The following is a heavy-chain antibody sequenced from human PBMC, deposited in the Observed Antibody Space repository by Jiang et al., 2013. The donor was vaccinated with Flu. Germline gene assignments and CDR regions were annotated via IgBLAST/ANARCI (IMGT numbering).Heavy chain of an antibody. CDR3: ARAVPRDTTGYNFGRFDP. CDR1: GGSISSYNW. CDR2: IYHSGST. V-gene: IGHV4-4*02. D-gene: IGHD3-22*01. J-gene: IGHJ5*02. Sequence: GSGLVKPSGTLSLTCAVSGGSISSYNWWSWVRQSPGKGLEWIGEIYHSGSTTYNSSLKSRVTISIDKSKNHFSLELRSVTAADTAVYYCARAVPRDTTGYNFGRFDPWGQGTLVTVSS.